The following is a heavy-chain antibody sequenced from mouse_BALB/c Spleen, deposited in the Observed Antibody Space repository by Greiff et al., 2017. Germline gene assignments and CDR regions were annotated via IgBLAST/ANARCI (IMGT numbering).Heavy chain of an antibody. D-gene: IGHD2-4*01. V-gene: IGHV2-2*02. Sequence: QVQLQQSGPGLVQPSQSLSITCTVSGFSLTSYGVHWVRQSPGKGLEWLGVIWSGGSTDYNAAFISRLSISKDNSKSQVFFKMNSLQANDTAIYYCARRFYDYDSWFAYWGQGTLVTVSA. J-gene: IGHJ3*01. CDR3: ARRFYDYDSWFAY. CDR1: GFSLTSYG. CDR2: IWSGGST.